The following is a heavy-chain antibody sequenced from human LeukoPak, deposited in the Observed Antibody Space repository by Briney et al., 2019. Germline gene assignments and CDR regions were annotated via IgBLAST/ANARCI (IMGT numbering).Heavy chain of an antibody. CDR2: ISGSGGST. Sequence: GGSLRLSCAASGFTFSTYAMSWVRQAPGKGLEWVSAISGSGGSTYYADSVKGRFTISRDNSKNTLYLQMNSLRAEDTAVYYCAKNSDYYDSSGYNDYWGQGTLVTVSS. CDR1: GFTFSTYA. D-gene: IGHD3-22*01. J-gene: IGHJ4*02. CDR3: AKNSDYYDSSGYNDY. V-gene: IGHV3-23*01.